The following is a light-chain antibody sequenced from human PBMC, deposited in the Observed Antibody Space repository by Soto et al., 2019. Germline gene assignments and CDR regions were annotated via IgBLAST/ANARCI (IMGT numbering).Light chain of an antibody. Sequence: QSALTQPASASESPGQSITISCIGTSSDIGAYNYVSWYQQHPGKAPQLIIHEVNSRPSGTSDRFSGSKSGNTASLTISGLHLEDEADYYCSSYTANTTWFFGGGTQLTVL. CDR2: EVN. CDR3: SSYTANTTWF. J-gene: IGLJ2*01. CDR1: SSDIGAYNY. V-gene: IGLV2-14*01.